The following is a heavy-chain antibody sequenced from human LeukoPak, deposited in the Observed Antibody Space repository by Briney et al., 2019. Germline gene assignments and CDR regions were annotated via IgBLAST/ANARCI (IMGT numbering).Heavy chain of an antibody. CDR2: ISSSSTAI. CDR3: ARDLHRSQHSAYEGC. CDR1: GFSFSSYS. V-gene: IGHV3-48*01. J-gene: IGHJ4*02. Sequence: PGGSLRLSCAASGFSFSSYSMNWVRQAPGKGLEWVSYISSSSTAIYYADSVKGRFTISRDNAKNSLYLQMNSLRAEDTAVYYCARDLHRSQHSAYEGCWGQGTLVTVSS. D-gene: IGHD5-12*01.